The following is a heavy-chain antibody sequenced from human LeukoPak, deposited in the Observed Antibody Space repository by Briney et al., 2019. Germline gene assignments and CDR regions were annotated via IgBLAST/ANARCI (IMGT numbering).Heavy chain of an antibody. Sequence: SETLSLACTVSGGSISSGSYYWSWIRQPAGKGLEWIGRIYTSGSTNYNPSLKSRVTISVDTSKNQFSLKLSSVTAADTAVYYCARLDVVVPAAVDAFDIWGQGTMVTVSS. D-gene: IGHD2-2*01. J-gene: IGHJ3*02. CDR3: ARLDVVVPAAVDAFDI. CDR2: IYTSGST. CDR1: GGSISSGSYY. V-gene: IGHV4-61*02.